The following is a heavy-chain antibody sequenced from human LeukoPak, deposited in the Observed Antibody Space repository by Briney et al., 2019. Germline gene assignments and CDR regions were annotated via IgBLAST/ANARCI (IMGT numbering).Heavy chain of an antibody. D-gene: IGHD6-19*01. V-gene: IGHV1-3*01. J-gene: IGHJ4*02. CDR2: IKVGTGNT. Sequence: ASVKVSCKASGYTFTQYPIHWVRQAPGQTLEWMGWIKVGTGNTNYSQKFHGRVTVTTDTTASTVYMELNSLRSEDTAVYYCTRGSPVATTSLPGFDFWGQGTLVTVSS. CDR1: GYTFTQYP. CDR3: TRGSPVATTSLPGFDF.